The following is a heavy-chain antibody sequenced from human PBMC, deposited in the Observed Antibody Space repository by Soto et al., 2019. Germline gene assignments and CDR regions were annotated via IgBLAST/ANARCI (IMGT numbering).Heavy chain of an antibody. CDR2: ISSSGSTI. CDR3: ARRAPKSESPGDYYYTRDV. V-gene: IGHV3-48*02. J-gene: IGHJ6*02. D-gene: IGHD3-10*01. Sequence: PGGSLRLSCTASGFTFSHYSMNWVRQAQGKGLEWISYISSSGSTIYYSDSVRGRFTISRDSAKDSLYLQMTSLRDEDTAVYYWARRAPKSESPGDYYYTRDVWGPGTTVTAP. CDR1: GFTFSHYS.